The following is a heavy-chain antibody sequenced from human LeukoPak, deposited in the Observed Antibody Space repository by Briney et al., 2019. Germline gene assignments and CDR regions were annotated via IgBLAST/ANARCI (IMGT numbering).Heavy chain of an antibody. V-gene: IGHV1-69*13. J-gene: IGHJ6*02. CDR2: IIPIFGTA. Sequence: ASVKVSCKASGYSFTSYLISWVRQVPGQGLEWMGGIIPIFGTANYAQKFQGRVTITADESTSTAYMELSSLRSEDTAVYYCARTDIVVVPAASVNYYYGMDVWGQGTTVTVSS. CDR3: ARTDIVVVPAASVNYYYGMDV. D-gene: IGHD2-2*01. CDR1: GYSFTSYL.